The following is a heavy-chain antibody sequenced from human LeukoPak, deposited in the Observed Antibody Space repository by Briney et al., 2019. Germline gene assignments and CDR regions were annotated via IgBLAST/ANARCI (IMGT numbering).Heavy chain of an antibody. J-gene: IGHJ6*03. Sequence: PGGSLRLSCAASGFSFYNLAFHWVRQAPGKGLEWVSLISHDGNSRKYADSVKGRFIVPRDNSKNTLYLQMNSLRAEDTAVYYCARSLRVRGVPDYMDVWGKGTTVTISS. CDR3: ARSLRVRGVPDYMDV. CDR2: ISHDGNSR. D-gene: IGHD3-10*01. V-gene: IGHV3-30*14. CDR1: GFSFYNLA.